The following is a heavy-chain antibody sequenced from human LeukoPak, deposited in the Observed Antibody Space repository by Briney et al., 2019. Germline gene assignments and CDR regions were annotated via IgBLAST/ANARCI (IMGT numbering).Heavy chain of an antibody. D-gene: IGHD3-3*01. CDR1: GGSISSYY. CDR2: IYHSGGT. CDR3: ARSRVWSDYWGYFDY. Sequence: SETLSLTCTVSGGSISSYYWNWIRQPPGKGLDWIGYIYHSGGTNYNPSLKSRVTISVDTSKTQISLKLRAVTAADTAVYYCARSRVWSDYWGYFDYWGQGTLVTVSS. J-gene: IGHJ4*02. V-gene: IGHV4-59*01.